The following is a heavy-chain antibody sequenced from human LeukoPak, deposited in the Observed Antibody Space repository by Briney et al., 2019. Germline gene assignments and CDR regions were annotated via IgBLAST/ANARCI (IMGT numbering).Heavy chain of an antibody. CDR3: ARLGCSGGDCYLDF. CDR2: IYYSGTT. V-gene: IGHV4-39*01. D-gene: IGHD2-21*02. CDR1: GGSISSSGYY. J-gene: IGHJ4*02. Sequence: PSETLSLTCTVSGGSISSSGYYWGWIRQPPGTGLEFFGIIYYSGTTYYNPSLKGRITISVDTSKSQFSLRLSSVTAADTAVYYCARLGCSGGDCYLDFWGQGTLVTVSS.